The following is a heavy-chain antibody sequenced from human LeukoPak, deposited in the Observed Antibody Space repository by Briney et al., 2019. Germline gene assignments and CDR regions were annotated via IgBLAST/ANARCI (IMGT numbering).Heavy chain of an antibody. Sequence: GGSLRLSCAASGFTFSSYSMNWVRQAPGKGLEWVSYISSSSGTIYYADSVKGRFTISRDNAKNSLYLQMNSLRDEDTAVYYCARGHCGGDCFFPVDYWGQGTLVTVSP. J-gene: IGHJ4*02. D-gene: IGHD2-21*02. CDR2: ISSSSGTI. V-gene: IGHV3-48*02. CDR1: GFTFSSYS. CDR3: ARGHCGGDCFFPVDY.